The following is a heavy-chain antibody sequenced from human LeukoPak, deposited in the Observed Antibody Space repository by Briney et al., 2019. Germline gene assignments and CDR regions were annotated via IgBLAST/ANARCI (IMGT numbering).Heavy chain of an antibody. CDR2: ISSSSSYI. D-gene: IGHD1-26*01. Sequence: PGGSLRLSCAASGFTFSSYAMHWVRQAPGKGLEWVSSISSSSSYIYYADSVKGRFTISRDNAKNSLYLQMNSLRAEDTAVYYCARRSPADAFDIWGQGTMVTVSS. J-gene: IGHJ3*02. CDR3: ARRSPADAFDI. CDR1: GFTFSSYA. V-gene: IGHV3-21*01.